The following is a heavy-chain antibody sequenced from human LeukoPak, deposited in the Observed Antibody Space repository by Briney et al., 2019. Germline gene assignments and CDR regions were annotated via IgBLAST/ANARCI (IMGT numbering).Heavy chain of an antibody. Sequence: GASVKVSCKASGFTFTGYYIHWVRQAPGQGLEWMGWISPNSGGTDHAQKFQGRVTMTEDTSTDTAYMELSSLRSEDTAVYYCATDQAKGFSSSWYRFGYWGQGTLVTVSS. D-gene: IGHD6-13*01. CDR1: GFTFTGYY. CDR3: ATDQAKGFSSSWYRFGY. V-gene: IGHV1-2*02. J-gene: IGHJ4*02. CDR2: ISPNSGGT.